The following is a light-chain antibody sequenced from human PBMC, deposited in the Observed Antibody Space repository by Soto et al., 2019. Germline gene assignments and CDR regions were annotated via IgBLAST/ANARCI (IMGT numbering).Light chain of an antibody. Sequence: ERVMTQSPATLSVTPGERATLSCRASQSVSSNFLDWYQQKPGQAPRLLIYGASSRATGIPDRFSGSGSGTDFTLTISRLEPEDFAVYYCQQYETSPRTFGQGTKVDIK. CDR3: QQYETSPRT. J-gene: IGKJ1*01. CDR2: GAS. CDR1: QSVSSNF. V-gene: IGKV3-20*01.